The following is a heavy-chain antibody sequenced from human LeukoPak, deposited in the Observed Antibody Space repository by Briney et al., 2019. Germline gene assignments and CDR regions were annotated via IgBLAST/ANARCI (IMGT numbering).Heavy chain of an antibody. J-gene: IGHJ4*02. CDR1: GFTFDDYA. D-gene: IGHD1-26*01. CDR3: AKGGGPYSGSYFIDY. CDR2: ISWNSGSI. Sequence: GGSLRLSCAASGFTFDDYAMHWVRQAPGKGLEWVSGISWNSGSIGYADSVKGRFTISRDNAKNSLYLQMNSLRAEDTALYYGAKGGGPYSGSYFIDYWGQGTLVTVSS. V-gene: IGHV3-9*01.